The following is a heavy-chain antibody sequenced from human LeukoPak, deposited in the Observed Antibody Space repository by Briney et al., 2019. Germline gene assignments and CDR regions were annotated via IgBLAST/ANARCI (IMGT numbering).Heavy chain of an antibody. D-gene: IGHD2-8*01. V-gene: IGHV4-39*01. CDR3: ARQNGAADY. CDR2: IYYRGST. Sequence: SETLSLTCTVSGGSISSSSYYWGWIRQPPGKGLEWIGSIYYRGSTYYTPSLQSRVTISVDTSKNQFSLKLSSVTPADTAVYYCARQNGAADYWGQGTLVTVSS. J-gene: IGHJ4*02. CDR1: GGSISSSSYY.